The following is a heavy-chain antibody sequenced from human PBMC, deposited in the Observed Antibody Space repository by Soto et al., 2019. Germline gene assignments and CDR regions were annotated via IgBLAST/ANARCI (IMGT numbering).Heavy chain of an antibody. D-gene: IGHD2-15*01. Sequence: PSVTLSLTCTVSGDSITSHDFYWGWVRRPPRQGLEWIGYIYYSGSTNYNPSLKSRVTISVDTSKNQFSLKLSSVTAADTAVYYCARDTGYCSGGSCLNWFDPWGQGTLVTVSS. V-gene: IGHV4-61*08. J-gene: IGHJ5*02. CDR1: GDSITSHDFY. CDR2: IYYSGST. CDR3: ARDTGYCSGGSCLNWFDP.